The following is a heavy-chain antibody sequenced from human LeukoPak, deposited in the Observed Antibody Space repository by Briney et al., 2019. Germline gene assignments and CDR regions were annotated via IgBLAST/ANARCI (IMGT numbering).Heavy chain of an antibody. CDR2: IYHSGST. V-gene: IGHV4-30-2*01. J-gene: IGHJ4*02. D-gene: IGHD3-10*01. CDR1: GGSISSGDYY. CDR3: ARGYNYYGSGSYYSLDY. Sequence: SQTLSLTCTVSGGSISSGDYYWSWIRQPPGKGLEWIGYIYHSGSTYYNPSLKSRVTISVDRSKNQFSLKLSSVTAADTAVYYCARGYNYYGSGSYYSLDYWGQGTLVTVSS.